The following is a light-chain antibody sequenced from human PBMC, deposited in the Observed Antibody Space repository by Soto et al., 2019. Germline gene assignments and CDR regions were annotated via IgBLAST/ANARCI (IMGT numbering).Light chain of an antibody. CDR3: QQYKNWPVLLT. J-gene: IGKJ4*01. Sequence: EIVMTQSPATLSVSPGERATLSCRASQSVNSNLAWYQQKPGQAPSLLIYGASTRATGVPARFSGSGSGTAFTLTISSLQSEDFAVYFCQQYKNWPVLLTFGGGTKVESK. CDR2: GAS. CDR1: QSVNSN. V-gene: IGKV3-15*01.